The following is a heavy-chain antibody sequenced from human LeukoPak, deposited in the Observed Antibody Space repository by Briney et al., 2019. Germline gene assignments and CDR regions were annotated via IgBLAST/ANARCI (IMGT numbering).Heavy chain of an antibody. V-gene: IGHV3-23*01. CDR1: GFTFSSYA. CDR3: AKGDYGSGLNYYYGMDV. CDR2: ISGSGGST. Sequence: GGSLRLSCAASGFTFSSYAMSWVRQAPGKGLEWVSAISGSGGSTYYADSAKGRFTISRDNSKNALYLQMNSLRAEDTAVYYCAKGDYGSGLNYYYGMDVWGQGTTVTVSS. J-gene: IGHJ6*02. D-gene: IGHD3-10*01.